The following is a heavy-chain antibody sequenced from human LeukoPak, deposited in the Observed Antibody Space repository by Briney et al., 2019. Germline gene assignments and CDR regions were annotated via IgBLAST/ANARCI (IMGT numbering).Heavy chain of an antibody. CDR3: ARGWSYSSY. CDR1: GFTFSSYA. Sequence: PGGSLRLSCAASGFTFSSYAMHWVRQAPGKGLEWVAVISYDGSNKYYADSVKGRFTISRDNSKNTLYLQMNSLRAEDTAVYYCARGWSYSSYWGQGTLVTVSS. V-gene: IGHV3-30-3*01. J-gene: IGHJ4*02. CDR2: ISYDGSNK. D-gene: IGHD1-26*01.